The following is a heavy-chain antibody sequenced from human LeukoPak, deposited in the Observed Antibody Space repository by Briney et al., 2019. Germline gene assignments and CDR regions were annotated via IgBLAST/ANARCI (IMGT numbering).Heavy chain of an antibody. CDR1: GGSISSSSYY. J-gene: IGHJ4*02. CDR2: IYYSGST. V-gene: IGHV4-39*07. Sequence: SETLSLTCTVSGGSISSSSYYWGWIRQPPGKGLEWIGSIYYSGSTNYNPSLKSRVTISVDTSKNQFSLKLSSVTAADTAVYYCARDPFYDRCFDYWGQGTLVTVSS. D-gene: IGHD5/OR15-5a*01. CDR3: ARDPFYDRCFDY.